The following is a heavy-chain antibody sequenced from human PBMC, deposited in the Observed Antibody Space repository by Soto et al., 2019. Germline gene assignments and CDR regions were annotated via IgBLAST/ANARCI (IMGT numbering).Heavy chain of an antibody. CDR3: ARDARLDYSNYYYYGMDV. J-gene: IGHJ6*02. V-gene: IGHV3-23*01. D-gene: IGHD4-4*01. CDR2: ITGNGGSK. CDR1: GFTFSSYA. Sequence: PGGSLRLSCAASGFTFSSYAMSWVRQAPGKGLEWVSAITGNGGSKYYADSVKGRFTISRDNSKNTLYLQMNSLRAEDTAVYYCARDARLDYSNYYYYGMDVWGQGTTVTVSS.